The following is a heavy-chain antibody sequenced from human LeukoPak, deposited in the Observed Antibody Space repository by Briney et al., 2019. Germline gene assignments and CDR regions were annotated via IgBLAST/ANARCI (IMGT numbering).Heavy chain of an antibody. CDR3: AKEFTKE. J-gene: IGHJ4*02. CDR1: GFPFSTYG. CDR2: TSRSGDRV. D-gene: IGHD1-1*01. V-gene: IGHV3-23*01. Sequence: GGSLRLSCAASGFPFSTYGMSGVRQAPGKGLEWVSGTSRSGDRVYNADSVKGRFTISRDNSKSTLFLQMNSLRAEDTALYYCAKEFTKEWGQGTLVTVSS.